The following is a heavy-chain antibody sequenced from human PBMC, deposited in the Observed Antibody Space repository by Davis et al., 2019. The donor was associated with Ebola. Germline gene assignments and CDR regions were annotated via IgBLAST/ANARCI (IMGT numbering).Heavy chain of an antibody. CDR2: INPSGGST. D-gene: IGHD4-17*01. J-gene: IGHJ4*02. V-gene: IGHV1-46*01. Sequence: ASVKVSCKASGYIFTNYFMHWVRQAPGQGLEWMGIINPSGGSTSYAQKFQGRVTMTRDTSTNTVYMELSSLRPEDTAVYYCARAGGYGDYSDYWGQGTLVTISS. CDR3: ARAGGYGDYSDY. CDR1: GYIFTNYF.